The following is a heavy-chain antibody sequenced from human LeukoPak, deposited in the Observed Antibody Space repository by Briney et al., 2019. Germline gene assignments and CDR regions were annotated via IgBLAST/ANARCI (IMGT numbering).Heavy chain of an antibody. CDR1: GFTFSSYG. Sequence: PGRSLRLSCAASGFTFSSYGMHWVRQAPGKGLEWVAVIWYDGSNKYYADSVKGRFNISRDNYKNTLYLQMNSLRAEDTAVYYCTRVRGHKPTYYFDYRGQGTLVTVSS. V-gene: IGHV3-33*01. D-gene: IGHD2-21*01. CDR3: TRVRGHKPTYYFDY. J-gene: IGHJ4*02. CDR2: IWYDGSNK.